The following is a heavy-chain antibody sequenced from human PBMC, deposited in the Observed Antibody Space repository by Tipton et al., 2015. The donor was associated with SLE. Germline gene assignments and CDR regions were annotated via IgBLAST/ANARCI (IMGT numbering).Heavy chain of an antibody. CDR2: ISGSGDST. J-gene: IGHJ3*02. CDR1: GFDFITYG. CDR3: ARPSHDLGHYYFDAYDI. D-gene: IGHD3-10*01. Sequence: GSLRLSCEASGFDFITYGMSWVRQAPGKGLEWVSGISGSGDSTYYADSVKGRFTISRDNAKKTLFLQMNSLKAEDTALYFCARPSHDLGHYYFDAYDIWGQPITVTVSS. V-gene: IGHV3-23*01.